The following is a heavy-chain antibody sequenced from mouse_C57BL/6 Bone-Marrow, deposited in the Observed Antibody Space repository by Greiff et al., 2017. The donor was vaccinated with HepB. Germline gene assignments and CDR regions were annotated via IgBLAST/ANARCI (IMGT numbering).Heavy chain of an antibody. CDR2: IYPGSGNT. Sequence: VKLMESGAELVRPGASVKLSCKASGYTFTDYYINWVKQRPGQGLEWIARIYPGSGNTYYNEKFKGKATLTAEKSSSTAYMQLSSLTSEDSAVYFCARSTTVVPHWYFDVWGTGTTVTVSS. CDR1: GYTFTDYY. D-gene: IGHD1-1*01. CDR3: ARSTTVVPHWYFDV. J-gene: IGHJ1*03. V-gene: IGHV1-76*01.